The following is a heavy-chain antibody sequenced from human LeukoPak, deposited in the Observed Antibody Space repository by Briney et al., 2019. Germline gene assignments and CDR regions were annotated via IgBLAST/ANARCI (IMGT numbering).Heavy chain of an antibody. CDR1: GYSISSGYY. V-gene: IGHV4-38-2*02. Sequence: SETLSLTCTVSGYSISSGYYWGWIRPPPGKGLEWIGSIYHSGSTYYNPSLKSRVTISVDTSKNQFSLKLSSVTAADTAVYYCARDLDFSQNWFDPWGQGTLVTVSS. CDR2: IYHSGST. J-gene: IGHJ5*02. CDR3: ARDLDFSQNWFDP. D-gene: IGHD3/OR15-3a*01.